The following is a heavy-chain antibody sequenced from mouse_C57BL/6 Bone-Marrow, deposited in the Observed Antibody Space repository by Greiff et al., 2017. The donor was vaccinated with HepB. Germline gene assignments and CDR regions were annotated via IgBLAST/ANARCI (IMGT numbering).Heavy chain of an antibody. CDR3: ARDISVGYCDWNYAV. V-gene: IGHV2-2*01. CDR2: IWSGGGA. D-gene: IGHD3-2*02. J-gene: IGHJ1*03. CDR1: GFSLNSYG. Sequence: VQLMESGPGLVQPSQSLSITCTVSGFSLNSYGVHWVRQSPGKGLEWLGVIWSGGGADYNAAFISRLSNSKDNSKSQVYFKMNSLQADDTARYYCARDISVGYCDWNYAVWGTGNAVTVTA.